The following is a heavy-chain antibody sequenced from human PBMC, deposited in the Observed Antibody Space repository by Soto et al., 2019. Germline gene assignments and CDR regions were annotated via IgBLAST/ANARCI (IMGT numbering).Heavy chain of an antibody. V-gene: IGHV4-39*01. J-gene: IGHJ5*02. CDR2: IYNSGST. CDR1: GGSISSSSYY. CDR3: ARHTRNQFDP. Sequence: SETLSLTCTVSGGSISSSSYYWGWIRQPPGKGLEWIGSIYNSGSTYYSPSLKSRVTISGDTSKSQFSLKLSSVTAADTAVYYCARHTRNQFDPWGQGTLVTVSS.